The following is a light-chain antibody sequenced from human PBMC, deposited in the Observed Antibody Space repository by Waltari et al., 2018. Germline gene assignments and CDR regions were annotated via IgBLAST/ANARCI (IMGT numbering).Light chain of an antibody. Sequence: EIVMTQSPATLSVSPGERTNLSCRASQSVSSSLAWYQQKPGQAPRLLISGASTRATIIPDRFRGTGSGTEFTLTISSMQSEDFAVYYCQQYNSWPLTFGGGTKVEIK. V-gene: IGKV3-15*01. CDR2: GAS. CDR1: QSVSSS. J-gene: IGKJ4*01. CDR3: QQYNSWPLT.